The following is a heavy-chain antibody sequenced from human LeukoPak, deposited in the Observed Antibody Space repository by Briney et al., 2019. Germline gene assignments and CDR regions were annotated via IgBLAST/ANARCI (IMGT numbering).Heavy chain of an antibody. V-gene: IGHV3-53*01. CDR3: ARGRFSGPDDY. D-gene: IGHD6-19*01. Sequence: PGGSLRLSCAGSEFSVSSNYMNWVRQAPGKGLEWVSVIYSGGATYYADSVRGRFTISRDNSKNMLSLQMTSLGAGETAVYYCARGRFSGPDDYWGQGTLVTVSS. CDR2: IYSGGAT. J-gene: IGHJ4*02. CDR1: EFSVSSNY.